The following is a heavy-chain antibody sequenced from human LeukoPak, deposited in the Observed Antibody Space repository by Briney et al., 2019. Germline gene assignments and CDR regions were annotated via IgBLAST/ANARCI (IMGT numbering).Heavy chain of an antibody. J-gene: IGHJ4*02. Sequence: KPGESLKISCKGSGYSFTSYWIGWVRQMPGKGLEWMGIIYPGDSDTRYSPSFQGQVTISADKSISTAYLQWSSLKASDTAMYXXXRPRRGYSGYDXXYYXXYWGQGTLVTVSS. D-gene: IGHD5-12*01. V-gene: IGHV5-51*03. CDR3: XRPRRGYSGYDXXYYXXY. CDR2: IYPGDSDT. CDR1: GYSFTSYW.